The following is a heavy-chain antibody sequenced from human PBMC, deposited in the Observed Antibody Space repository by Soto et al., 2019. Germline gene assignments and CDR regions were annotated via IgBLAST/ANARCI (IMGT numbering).Heavy chain of an antibody. CDR1: GFTVSSNY. Sequence: EVQLVESGGGLVQPGGSLRLSCAASGFTVSSNYMSWVRQAPGKGLEWVSVIYSGGSTYYADSVKGRFTVSRHNSKNTLYIQMNSLRAEDTAVYYCARGGKRAPSTGGEGPGEVASAGVDYWGQGTLVTVSS. D-gene: IGHD6-13*01. V-gene: IGHV3-53*04. J-gene: IGHJ4*02. CDR3: ARGGKRAPSTGGEGPGEVASAGVDY. CDR2: IYSGGST.